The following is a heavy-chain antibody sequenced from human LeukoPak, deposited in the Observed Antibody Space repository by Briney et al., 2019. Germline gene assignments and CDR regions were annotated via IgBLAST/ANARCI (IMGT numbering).Heavy chain of an antibody. CDR2: IWYDGSHK. D-gene: IGHD2-21*02. CDR3: AKDDCGGDCYIGH. Sequence: GGSLRPSCGASGFTFNNYGMHWVRQAPGKGLEWVAVIWYDGSHKYYAVSVEGRFTISRDNSKNTLYLQMNSLRAEDTAVYYCAKDDCGGDCYIGHWGQGTLVTVSS. V-gene: IGHV3-33*06. CDR1: GFTFNNYG. J-gene: IGHJ4*02.